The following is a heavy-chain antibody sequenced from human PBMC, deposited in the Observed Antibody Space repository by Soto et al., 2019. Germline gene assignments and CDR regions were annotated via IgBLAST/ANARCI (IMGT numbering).Heavy chain of an antibody. J-gene: IGHJ4*02. CDR2: VFSSGST. Sequence: SETLSLTCTVSGGSISSSSYYWGWIRQPTGKGLEWIGSVFSSGSTYYNPSLKSRVTISVDTSKIQFSLKLSSVTAADTAVYYCARDPSGWNYYFDYWGQGTLVTVSS. D-gene: IGHD6-19*01. CDR1: GGSISSSSYY. CDR3: ARDPSGWNYYFDY. V-gene: IGHV4-39*02.